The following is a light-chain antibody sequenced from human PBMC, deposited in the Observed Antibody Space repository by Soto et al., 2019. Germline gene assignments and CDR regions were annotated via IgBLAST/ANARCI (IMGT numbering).Light chain of an antibody. J-gene: IGKJ4*01. CDR3: QKYTTVPT. V-gene: IGKV1-27*01. CDR2: AAS. CDR1: QGISNY. Sequence: DIQMTQSPSSLSASVGDRVTITCRASQGISNYLAWYQQIPGKVPKLLISAASTLQSGVPSRFSGSGSGTDFTLTMSSLQPEDVATYYCQKYTTVPTFGGGTKVEIK.